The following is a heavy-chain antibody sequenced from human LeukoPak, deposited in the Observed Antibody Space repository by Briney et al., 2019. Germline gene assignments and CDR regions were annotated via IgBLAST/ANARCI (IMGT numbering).Heavy chain of an antibody. D-gene: IGHD1-26*01. CDR3: ARSGRGTYYYFDL. CDR1: SYTFTRYG. V-gene: IGHV1-18*01. Sequence: ASVKVSCKASSYTFTRYGISWVRQAPGQGLEWMGWISGSNGNTNYAQKFQGRVSMTADTSTSTAYMELRSLRSDDTAVYYCARSGRGTYYYFDLWGQGTLITVSS. CDR2: ISGSNGNT. J-gene: IGHJ4*02.